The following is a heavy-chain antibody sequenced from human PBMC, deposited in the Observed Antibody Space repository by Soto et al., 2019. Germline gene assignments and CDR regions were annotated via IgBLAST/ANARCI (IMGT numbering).Heavy chain of an antibody. J-gene: IGHJ4*02. CDR2: ISAYSGNT. V-gene: IGHV1-18*01. D-gene: IGHD3-10*01. Sequence: QVQLVQSGAEVKKPGASVKVSCKASGYTFTIDGITWVRQAPGQGLEWMGWISAYSGNTTYAQQLQGSVTMTTDTSARTAYMELRRLGSDDTAVYYCARGGWVGELGDDYWGQGTLVPVAS. CDR1: GYTFTIDG. CDR3: ARGGWVGELGDDY.